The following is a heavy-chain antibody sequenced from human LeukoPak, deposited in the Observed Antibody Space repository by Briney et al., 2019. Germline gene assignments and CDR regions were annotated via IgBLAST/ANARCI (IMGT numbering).Heavy chain of an antibody. CDR2: ISSSSSYI. V-gene: IGHV3-21*01. CDR3: ARDIVVVTAILDY. CDR1: GFTFSSYS. J-gene: IGHJ4*02. D-gene: IGHD2-21*02. Sequence: PGGSLRLSCAASGFTFSSYSMNWVRQAPGKGLEWVSSISSSSSYIYYADSVKGRFTISRGNAKNSLYLQMNSLRAEDTAVYYCARDIVVVTAILDYWGQGTLVTVSS.